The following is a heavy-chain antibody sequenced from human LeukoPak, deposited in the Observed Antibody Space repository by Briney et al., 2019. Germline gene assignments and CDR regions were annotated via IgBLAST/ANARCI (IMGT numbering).Heavy chain of an antibody. CDR2: INHSGST. V-gene: IGHV4-34*01. CDR1: GGSFSGYY. J-gene: IGHJ6*02. CDR3: ATLSSSGGSWTRYYYYGMDV. D-gene: IGHD2-15*01. Sequence: PSETLSLTCAVYGGSFSGYYWSWIRQPPGKGLEWIGEINHSGSTNYNPPLKSRVTISVDTSKNQFSLKLSSVTAADTAVYYCATLSSSGGSWTRYYYYGMDVWGQGTTVTVSS.